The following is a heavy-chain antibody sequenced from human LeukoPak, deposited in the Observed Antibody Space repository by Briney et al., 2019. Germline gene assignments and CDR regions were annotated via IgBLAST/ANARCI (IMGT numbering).Heavy chain of an antibody. V-gene: IGHV1-3*01. CDR2: INAGNGNT. Sequence: ASVKVSCKASGYTFTSYGISWVRQAPGQRLEWMGWINAGNGNTKYSQKFQGRVTITRDTSASTAYMELSSLRSEDTAVYYCARDPRFKYQLLWGAWFDPWGQGTLVTVSS. CDR1: GYTFTSYG. J-gene: IGHJ5*02. CDR3: ARDPRFKYQLLWGAWFDP. D-gene: IGHD2-2*01.